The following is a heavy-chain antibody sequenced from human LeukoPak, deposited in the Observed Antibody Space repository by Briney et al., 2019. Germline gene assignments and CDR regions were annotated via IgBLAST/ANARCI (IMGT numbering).Heavy chain of an antibody. D-gene: IGHD2-2*03. Sequence: ASETLSLTCAVSGGSISSTTSYWGWIRQPPGKGLEWLGRIYYSGSTFYNPSLKSGVTISVDTSNNQFSLRLSSVTAADTAVYYCARHGSTDYFDYWGQGTLVTVSS. V-gene: IGHV4-39*01. J-gene: IGHJ4*02. CDR3: ARHGSTDYFDY. CDR1: GGSISSTTSY. CDR2: IYYSGST.